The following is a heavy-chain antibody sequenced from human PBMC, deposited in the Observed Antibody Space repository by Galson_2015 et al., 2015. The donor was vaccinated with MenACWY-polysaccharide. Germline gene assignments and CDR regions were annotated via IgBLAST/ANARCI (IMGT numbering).Heavy chain of an antibody. Sequence: SLRLSCAASGFTFRSYGMHWVRQAPGKGLEWVTLICYDGSKKEYADSVKGRFTISRNNSKNTLYLQMDSLRAEDTAVYYCSRLQSKYMDVWGKGTTVTVSS. CDR1: GFTFRSYG. CDR3: SRLQSKYMDV. CDR2: ICYDGSKK. J-gene: IGHJ6*04. V-gene: IGHV3-33*01. D-gene: IGHD4-11*01.